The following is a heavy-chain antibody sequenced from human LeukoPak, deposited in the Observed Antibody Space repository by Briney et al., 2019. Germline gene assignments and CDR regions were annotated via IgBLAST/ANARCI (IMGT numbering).Heavy chain of an antibody. Sequence: SETLSLTCTVSGGSISSYYWSWIRQPPGKGLEWIGYIYYSGSTNYNPSLKSRVTISVDTSKNQFSLKLSSVTAADTAVYYCARVRYGSGNYDLYYGMDVWGQGTTVTVSS. CDR1: GGSISSYY. CDR3: ARVRYGSGNYDLYYGMDV. J-gene: IGHJ6*02. V-gene: IGHV4-59*01. D-gene: IGHD3-10*01. CDR2: IYYSGST.